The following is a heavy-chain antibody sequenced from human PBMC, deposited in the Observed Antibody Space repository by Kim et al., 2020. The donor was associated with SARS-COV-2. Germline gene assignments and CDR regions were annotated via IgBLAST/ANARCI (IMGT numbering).Heavy chain of an antibody. V-gene: IGHV1-18*01. CDR3: ARVRVVAGRASFFDY. CDR2: ISAYNGNT. Sequence: ASVKVSCKASGYTFTSYGISWVRQAPGQGLEWMGWISAYNGNTNYAQKLQGRVTMTTDTSTSTAYMELRSLRSDDTAVYYCARVRVVAGRASFFDYWGQGTLVTVSS. D-gene: IGHD6-19*01. J-gene: IGHJ4*02. CDR1: GYTFTSYG.